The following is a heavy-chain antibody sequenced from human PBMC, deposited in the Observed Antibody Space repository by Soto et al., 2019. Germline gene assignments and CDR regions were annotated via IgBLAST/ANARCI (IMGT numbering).Heavy chain of an antibody. Sequence: ASVKVSCKASGYKFTSYGITWMRQAPGQGLEWMGWISGYNVNTNYAQKFQGRVTMTTDTSTSTAYMELRNLRSDDTAVYYCASSYSNYALIDYYYYGMDVWGQGTTVTVSS. V-gene: IGHV1-18*01. CDR3: ASSYSNYALIDYYYYGMDV. D-gene: IGHD4-4*01. CDR1: GYKFTSYG. J-gene: IGHJ6*02. CDR2: ISGYNVNT.